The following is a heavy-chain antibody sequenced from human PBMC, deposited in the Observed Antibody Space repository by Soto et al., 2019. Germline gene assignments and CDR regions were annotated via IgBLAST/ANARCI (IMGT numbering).Heavy chain of an antibody. CDR3: ARLQTVEADYFDY. Sequence: GESLKISCKGSGYSFTIYWIGWVRQMPGKGLEWMGIIYPGDSDTRYSPSFQGQVTISADKSISTTYLQWSSLKASDTAMYYCARLQTVEADYFDYWGQGTLVTVSS. V-gene: IGHV5-51*01. J-gene: IGHJ4*02. CDR1: GYSFTIYW. CDR2: IYPGDSDT. D-gene: IGHD4-17*01.